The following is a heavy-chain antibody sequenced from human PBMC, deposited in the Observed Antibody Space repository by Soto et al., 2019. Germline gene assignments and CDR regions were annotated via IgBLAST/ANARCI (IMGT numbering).Heavy chain of an antibody. CDR1: GYTFSSYA. Sequence: QVQLVQSGVEVKKPGSSVKVSCRASGYTFSSYAISWVRQAPGQGLEWMGGISAYNGYTRYPQKFQGRVTMTTDTTTSTDYMERRRLRADATVDYYGARDLTAPDQSVVVPAAFDSWGQGTLVTVSS. D-gene: IGHD2-2*01. CDR2: ISAYNGYT. J-gene: IGHJ4*02. CDR3: ARDLTAPDQSVVVPAAFDS. V-gene: IGHV1-18*04.